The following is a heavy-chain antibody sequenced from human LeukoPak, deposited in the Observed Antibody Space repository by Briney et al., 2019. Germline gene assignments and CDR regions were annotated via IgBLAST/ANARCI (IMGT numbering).Heavy chain of an antibody. V-gene: IGHV3-23*01. CDR3: AKDGAGVTTVTLFDY. CDR2: ISGSGGNT. Sequence: PGGSLRLSCAASGFSFRSYAMSWVRQAPGKGLEWVSGISGSGGNTYYADSVKGRFTISRDNSKNTLYLQMNSLRAEDTAVYYCAKDGAGVTTVTLFDYWGQGTLVTVSS. CDR1: GFSFRSYA. D-gene: IGHD4-17*01. J-gene: IGHJ4*02.